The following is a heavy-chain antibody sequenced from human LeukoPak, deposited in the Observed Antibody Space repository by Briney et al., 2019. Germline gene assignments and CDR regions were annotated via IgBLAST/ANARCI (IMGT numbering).Heavy chain of an antibody. V-gene: IGHV3-33*01. CDR1: GFTFSYYG. Sequence: PGRSLRLSCAASGFTFSYYGMHWVRQAPGKGLEWVAVIWYDGSNKYYADSVKGRFTISRDNSKNTLYLQMNSLRAEDTAVYYCASSPYYDSSDYYLGAHYFDYWGQGTLVTVSS. CDR3: ASSPYYDSSDYYLGAHYFDY. D-gene: IGHD3-22*01. CDR2: IWYDGSNK. J-gene: IGHJ4*02.